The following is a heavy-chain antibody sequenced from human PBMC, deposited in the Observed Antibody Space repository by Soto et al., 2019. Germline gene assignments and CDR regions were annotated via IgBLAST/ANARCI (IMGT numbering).Heavy chain of an antibody. CDR3: ARDNGYDAATLDY. Sequence: EVQLVESGGGLVKPGGSLRLSCAASGFTFSTCSMNWVRQAPGKGLEWVSSISSSSSNIYYADSVKGRFTISRDNAKNSLYLQMNGLRADDTAVYYCARDNGYDAATLDYWGQGTLVTVSS. D-gene: IGHD5-12*01. J-gene: IGHJ4*02. CDR1: GFTFSTCS. CDR2: ISSSSSNI. V-gene: IGHV3-21*02.